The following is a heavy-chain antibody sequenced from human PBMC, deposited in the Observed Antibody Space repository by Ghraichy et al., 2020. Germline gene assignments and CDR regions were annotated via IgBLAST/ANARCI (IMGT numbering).Heavy chain of an antibody. J-gene: IGHJ5*02. CDR3: ARWEVLLWFGELLDGWFDP. D-gene: IGHD3-10*01. V-gene: IGHV4-59*08. Sequence: ESLNISCTVSGGSISSYYWSWIRQPPGKGLEWIGYIYYSGSTNYNPSLKSRVTISVDTSKNQFSLKLSSVTAADTAVYYCARWEVLLWFGELLDGWFDPWGQGTLVTVSS. CDR1: GGSISSYY. CDR2: IYYSGST.